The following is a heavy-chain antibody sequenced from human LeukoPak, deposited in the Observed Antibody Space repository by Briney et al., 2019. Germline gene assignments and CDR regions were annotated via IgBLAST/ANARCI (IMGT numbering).Heavy chain of an antibody. CDR2: IIPIFGSA. J-gene: IGHJ6*03. D-gene: IGHD3-22*01. CDR1: GGTFSSYA. Sequence: ASVKVSCKASGGTFSSYAISWVRQAPGQGLEWMGGIIPIFGSANYAQKFQGRVTITTDESTSTAYMELSSLRSEDTAVYYCARGGYYDSSGYYYRRSYYYYYMDVWGKGTTVTVSS. V-gene: IGHV1-69*05. CDR3: ARGGYYDSSGYYYRRSYYYYYMDV.